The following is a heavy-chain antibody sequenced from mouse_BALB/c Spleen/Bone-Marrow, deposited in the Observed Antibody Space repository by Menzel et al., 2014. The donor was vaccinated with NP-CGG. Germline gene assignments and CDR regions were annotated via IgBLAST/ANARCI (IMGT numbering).Heavy chain of an antibody. D-gene: IGHD1-1*01. Sequence: EVQRVESGAELVKPGASVKLSSTASGFNIKDTYMHWVKQRPEQGLEWIGRIDPANGNTKYDPKFQGKATITADTSSNTAYLHLSSLTSEDTAVYYCARYRYYGSSYAMDYWGQGTSVTVSS. CDR3: ARYRYYGSSYAMDY. CDR1: GFNIKDTY. V-gene: IGHV14-3*02. CDR2: IDPANGNT. J-gene: IGHJ4*01.